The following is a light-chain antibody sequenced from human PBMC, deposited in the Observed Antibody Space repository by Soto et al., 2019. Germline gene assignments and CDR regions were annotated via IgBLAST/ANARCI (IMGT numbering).Light chain of an antibody. CDR2: SNN. J-gene: IGLJ1*01. CDR3: AAWDDSLSGWV. Sequence: QSLMTHPPSSSGTPGQRVTISCSGSSSNIGSNYVYWYQQLPRTAPKLLIYSNNQRPSGVPDRFSGSKSGTSASLAISGLRSEDEADYYCAAWDDSLSGWVFGTGTKVTVL. CDR1: SSNIGSNY. V-gene: IGLV1-47*02.